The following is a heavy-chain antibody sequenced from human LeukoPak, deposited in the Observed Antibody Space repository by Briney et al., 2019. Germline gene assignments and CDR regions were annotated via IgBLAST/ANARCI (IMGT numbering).Heavy chain of an antibody. Sequence: ASVKVSCKASGYTFTSYGISWVRQAPGQGLEWMGWISAYNGNTNYAQKLQGRVTMTTDTFTSTAYMELRSLRSDDTAVYYCARAISDFWSGYYFDYWGQGTLVTVSS. J-gene: IGHJ4*02. CDR2: ISAYNGNT. D-gene: IGHD3-3*01. V-gene: IGHV1-18*01. CDR1: GYTFTSYG. CDR3: ARAISDFWSGYYFDY.